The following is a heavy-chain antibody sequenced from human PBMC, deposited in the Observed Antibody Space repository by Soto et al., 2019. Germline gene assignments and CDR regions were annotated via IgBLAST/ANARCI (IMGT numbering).Heavy chain of an antibody. CDR1: GFSLSTSGMC. J-gene: IGHJ5*02. D-gene: IGHD6-19*01. Sequence: SGPTLVNPTHTLTLTCTFSGFSLSTSGMCVSWIRQPPGKALEWLALIDWDDDKYYSTSLKTRLTISKDTSKNQVVLTMTNMDPVDKATYYCARFPYSSGWYWFDPWGQGTLVTVSS. CDR3: ARFPYSSGWYWFDP. CDR2: IDWDDDK. V-gene: IGHV2-70*01.